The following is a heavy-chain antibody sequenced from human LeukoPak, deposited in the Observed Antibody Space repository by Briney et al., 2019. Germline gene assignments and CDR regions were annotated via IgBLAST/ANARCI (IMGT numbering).Heavy chain of an antibody. CDR2: ISAYNGNT. D-gene: IGHD5-18*01. J-gene: IGHJ4*02. V-gene: IGHV1-18*01. CDR1: GYTFTSYG. CDR3: ARVAGYSYGYCLDY. Sequence: ASVKVSCKASGYTFTSYGISWVRQAPGQGLEWMGWISAYNGNTNYAQKFQGRVTMTADTSTSTAYMELRSLRSDDTAVYYCARVAGYSYGYCLDYWGQGTLVTVSS.